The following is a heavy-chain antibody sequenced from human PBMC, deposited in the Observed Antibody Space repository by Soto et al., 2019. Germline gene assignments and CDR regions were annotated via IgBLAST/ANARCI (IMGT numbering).Heavy chain of an antibody. V-gene: IGHV2-5*02. CDR1: GFSLSTRGVG. D-gene: IGHD3-3*01. Sequence: QITLKESGPTLVNPTQTLTLTCTLSGFSLSTRGVGVRWIGQPSGKALEWLALIYWDDDKRYSRSLKSRLTITKDTSKNQVVLTMTNMDPVDTATYYCAHRRRYVFWSGYPNWFDPWGQGTLVTVSS. CDR3: AHRRRYVFWSGYPNWFDP. J-gene: IGHJ5*02. CDR2: IYWDDDK.